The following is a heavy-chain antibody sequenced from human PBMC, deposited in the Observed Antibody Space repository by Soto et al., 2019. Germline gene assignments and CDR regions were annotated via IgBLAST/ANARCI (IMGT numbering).Heavy chain of an antibody. CDR3: ARGFAEYYDSSGFDY. D-gene: IGHD3-22*01. J-gene: IGHJ4*02. V-gene: IGHV1-69*13. CDR2: IIPIFGKA. CDR1: GGTFSSYA. Sequence: GASVKVSCKASGGTFSSYAISWVRQAPGQGLEWMGGIIPIFGKANYAQKFQGRVTITADESTSTAYMELSSLRSEDTAVYYCARGFAEYYDSSGFDYWGQGTLVTVSS.